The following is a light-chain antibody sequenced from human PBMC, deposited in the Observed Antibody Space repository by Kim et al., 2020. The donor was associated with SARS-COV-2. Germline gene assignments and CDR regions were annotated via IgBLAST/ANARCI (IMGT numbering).Light chain of an antibody. V-gene: IGKV3-20*01. CDR3: QQYDRPPWT. Sequence: SPGERATPSCRASQSVTSSYLAWYQQKPGQAPRLLIFGATSRATGIPDRFRGSGSGTDFTLTISRLEPEDFATYYCQQYDRPPWTFGQGTKVEIK. CDR1: QSVTSSY. CDR2: GAT. J-gene: IGKJ1*01.